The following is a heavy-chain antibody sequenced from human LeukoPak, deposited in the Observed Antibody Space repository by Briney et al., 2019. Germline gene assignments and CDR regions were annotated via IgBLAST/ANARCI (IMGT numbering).Heavy chain of an antibody. Sequence: ASVKVSCKASGYTFTSYGISWVRQAPGQGLEWMGRIIPILGIANYAQKFQGRVTITADKSTSTAYMELSSLRSEDTAVYYCARVPVAWSGSYLVGNWFDPWGQGTLVTVSS. J-gene: IGHJ5*02. CDR3: ARVPVAWSGSYLVGNWFDP. V-gene: IGHV1-69*04. D-gene: IGHD3-10*01. CDR2: IIPILGIA. CDR1: GYTFTSYG.